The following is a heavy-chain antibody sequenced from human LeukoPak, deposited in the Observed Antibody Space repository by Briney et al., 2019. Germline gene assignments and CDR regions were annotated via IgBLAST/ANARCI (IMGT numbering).Heavy chain of an antibody. J-gene: IGHJ6*03. CDR2: IHTSGST. Sequence: SETLSLTCIVSGGSISSYYWSWIRQPAGKGLEWIGHIHTSGSTNYNPSLKSRVTISVDTSKNQFSLKLSSVTAADTAVYYCARVEAESDYYYSLYYYYYMDAWGKGTTVTVSS. CDR3: ARVEAESDYYYSLYYYYYMDA. V-gene: IGHV4-4*07. CDR1: GGSISSYY. D-gene: IGHD3-22*01.